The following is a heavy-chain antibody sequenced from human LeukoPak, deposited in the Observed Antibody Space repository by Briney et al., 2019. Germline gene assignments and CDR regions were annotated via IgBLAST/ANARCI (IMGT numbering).Heavy chain of an antibody. CDR2: ISGSGGST. CDR3: AKDHIAARPGSAFDY. Sequence: PGGSLRLSCAASGFTFSNYGMSWVRQAPGKGLEWVSAISGSGGSTYYADSVKGRFTISRDNSKNTLYLQMNSLRAEDTAVYYCAKDHIAARPGSAFDYWGQGTLVTVSS. CDR1: GFTFSNYG. V-gene: IGHV3-23*01. D-gene: IGHD6-6*01. J-gene: IGHJ4*02.